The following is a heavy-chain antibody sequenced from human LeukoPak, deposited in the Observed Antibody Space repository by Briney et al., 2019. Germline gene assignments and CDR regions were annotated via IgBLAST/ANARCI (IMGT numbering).Heavy chain of an antibody. J-gene: IGHJ5*02. CDR1: GFSFSTYS. CDR3: AKDVRRCNGACT. Sequence: GGSLRLSCAASGFSFSTYSFSWVRQAPGKGLEWVSGISASGGDTFYTDSVKGRFTISRDNSKNTLSLQMNSLRVEDTAIYYCAKDVRRCNGACTWGQGTLVTVSS. CDR2: ISASGGDT. D-gene: IGHD2-8*01. V-gene: IGHV3-23*01.